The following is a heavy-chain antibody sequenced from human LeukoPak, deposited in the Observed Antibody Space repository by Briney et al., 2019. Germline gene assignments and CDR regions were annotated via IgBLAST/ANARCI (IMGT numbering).Heavy chain of an antibody. V-gene: IGHV3-64*01. CDR3: ARDRGDYGDYLGSDAFDI. D-gene: IGHD4-17*01. CDR2: ISSNGGST. J-gene: IGHJ3*02. Sequence: GGSLRLSCAASGFTFSSYAMHWVRQAPGKGLEYVSAISSNGGSTYYANSVKGRFTISRDNSKNTLYLQMGSLRAEDMAVYYCARDRGDYGDYLGSDAFDIWGQGTMVIVSS. CDR1: GFTFSSYA.